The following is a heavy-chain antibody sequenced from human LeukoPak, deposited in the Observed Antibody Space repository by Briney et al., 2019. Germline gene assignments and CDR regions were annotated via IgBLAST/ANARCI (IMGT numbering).Heavy chain of an antibody. J-gene: IGHJ4*02. V-gene: IGHV3-48*02. CDR1: GVTFSNYN. Sequence: GGSLRLSCAAYGVTFSNYNMTWVRQAPGKGLEWISYISSSGSTRYYVDSVKGRFTISRDNAKNSMYLQMNSLRDEDTAVYYCARGFGDFSYWGQGTLVTVSS. CDR3: ARGFGDFSY. CDR2: ISSSGSTR. D-gene: IGHD3-10*01.